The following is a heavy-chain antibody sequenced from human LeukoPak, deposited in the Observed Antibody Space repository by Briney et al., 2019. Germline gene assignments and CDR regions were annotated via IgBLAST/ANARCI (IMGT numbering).Heavy chain of an antibody. CDR3: ARVGEDYYYYYMDV. CDR1: GGSISSYY. Sequence: PSETLSLTCTVSGGSISSYYWSWIRQPPGKGLEWIGYIYYSGSTNYNPSLKSRVTISVDTSKNQFSLKLSSVTAADTAVYYCARVGEDYYYYYMDVWGKGTTVTLSS. J-gene: IGHJ6*03. CDR2: IYYSGST. V-gene: IGHV4-59*01. D-gene: IGHD1-26*01.